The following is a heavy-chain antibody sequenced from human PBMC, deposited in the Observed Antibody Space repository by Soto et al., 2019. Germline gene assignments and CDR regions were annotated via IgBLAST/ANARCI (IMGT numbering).Heavy chain of an antibody. Sequence: GGSLRLSCAASGFTFSSYAMSWVRQAPGKGLEWVSSISGSGGSTYYADSVKGRFTISRDNSKNTLYLQMNSLRAEDTAVYYCAKDLAVTWEERGDAFDIWGQGTMVTVSS. CDR3: AKDLAVTWEERGDAFDI. D-gene: IGHD1-26*01. CDR2: ISGSGGST. CDR1: GFTFSSYA. J-gene: IGHJ3*02. V-gene: IGHV3-23*01.